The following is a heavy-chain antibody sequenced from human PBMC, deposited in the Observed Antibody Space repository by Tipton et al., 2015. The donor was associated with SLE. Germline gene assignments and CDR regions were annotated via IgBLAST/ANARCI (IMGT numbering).Heavy chain of an antibody. J-gene: IGHJ3*02. CDR1: GGSIRSTGYY. CDR3: ARDPRALHCSGGYCYSDAFDI. CDR2: IYHTGST. Sequence: TLSLTCTVSGGSIRSTGYYWSWIRQLPGQGLEWIGYIYHTGSTYYNLSLRSRATMSVDTSRNQFSLRLNSVTAADTAVYYCARDPRALHCSGGYCYSDAFDIWGQGTMVTVSS. D-gene: IGHD2-15*01. V-gene: IGHV4-31*03.